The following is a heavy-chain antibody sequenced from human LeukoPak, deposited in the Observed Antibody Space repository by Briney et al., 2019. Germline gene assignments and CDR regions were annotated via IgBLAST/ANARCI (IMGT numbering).Heavy chain of an antibody. Sequence: ASETLSLTCAVYGESFSGYYWSCIRHPPGKGLEWIGEINHSGSTNYNTSLKSRVTISVATSKNQFSLKLSSVTAANTALYYGARGIGSVVGPLVQYYFDYWGQGTLVTVSS. D-gene: IGHD6-6*01. J-gene: IGHJ4*02. CDR1: GESFSGYY. CDR2: INHSGST. CDR3: ARGIGSVVGPLVQYYFDY. V-gene: IGHV4-34*01.